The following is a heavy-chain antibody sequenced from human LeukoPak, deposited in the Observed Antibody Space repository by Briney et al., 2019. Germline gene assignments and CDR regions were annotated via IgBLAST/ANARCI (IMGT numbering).Heavy chain of an antibody. D-gene: IGHD1-14*01. CDR1: GGSISSGGYY. Sequence: SQTLSLTCTVSGGSISSGGYYWSWIRQHPGKGLEWIGEIYHTGSTNYNPSLKSRVTISVDKSKNQFSLKLSSVTAADTAVYYCAQSVGGIYYYWGQGTLVTVSS. V-gene: IGHV4-31*09. CDR3: AQSVGGIYYY. CDR2: IYHTGST. J-gene: IGHJ4*02.